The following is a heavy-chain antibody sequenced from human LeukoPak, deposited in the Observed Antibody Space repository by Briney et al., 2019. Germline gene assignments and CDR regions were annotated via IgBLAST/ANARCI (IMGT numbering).Heavy chain of an antibody. D-gene: IGHD3-9*01. CDR1: GFTFSSYA. Sequence: PGGSLRLSCAASGFTFSSYAMSWVRQAPGKGLEWVSSISGSGGGTNYPDSVKGRFTISRDNSKNTLYLQVNSLRAEDTAVYYCVRDPDILSGVAFDIWGQGTMVTVFS. V-gene: IGHV3-23*01. J-gene: IGHJ3*02. CDR2: ISGSGGGT. CDR3: VRDPDILSGVAFDI.